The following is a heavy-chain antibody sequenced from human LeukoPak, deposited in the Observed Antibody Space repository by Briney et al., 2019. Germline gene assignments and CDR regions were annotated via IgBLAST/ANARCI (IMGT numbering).Heavy chain of an antibody. D-gene: IGHD6-19*01. Sequence: SVKVSCKASGGTFSSYAISWVRQAPGQGLEWMGGIIPIFGTANYAQKFQGRVTITADESTSTAYMELSSLRSEDTAVYYCATLLGGVAGTEGGNWFDPWGQGTLVTVSS. CDR2: IIPIFGTA. CDR1: GGTFSSYA. CDR3: ATLLGGVAGTEGGNWFDP. V-gene: IGHV1-69*13. J-gene: IGHJ5*02.